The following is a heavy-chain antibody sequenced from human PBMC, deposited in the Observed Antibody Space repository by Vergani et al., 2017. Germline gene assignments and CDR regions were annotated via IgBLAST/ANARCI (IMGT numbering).Heavy chain of an antibody. CDR2: INPNSGGT. J-gene: IGHJ4*02. CDR1: GYTFTGYY. D-gene: IGHD2-15*01. V-gene: IGHV1-2*02. Sequence: QVQLVQSGAEVKKPGASVKVSCKASGYTFTGYYMHWVRQVPGQGLEWMGWINPNSGGTNYAQKFQGRVTMTRDTSISTAYMELSRLRSDDTAVYYCAREGDYCSGGSCYPAPLDYWGQGTLVTVSS. CDR3: AREGDYCSGGSCYPAPLDY.